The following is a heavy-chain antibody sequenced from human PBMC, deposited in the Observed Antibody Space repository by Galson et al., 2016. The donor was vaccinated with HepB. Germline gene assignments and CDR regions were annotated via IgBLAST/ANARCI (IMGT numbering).Heavy chain of an antibody. J-gene: IGHJ4*02. CDR3: AKGRYCGGDCYSSDY. CDR1: GFTFSSYA. V-gene: IGHV3-23*01. Sequence: SLRLSCAASGFTFSSYAMNWVRQAPGKGLQWVSGISGGGVSTHYADSVKGRFTISRDNSKNTLYLQMNSLRAEDTAVHYCAKGRYCGGDCYSSDYWGQGTLVTVSS. D-gene: IGHD2-21*02. CDR2: ISGGGVST.